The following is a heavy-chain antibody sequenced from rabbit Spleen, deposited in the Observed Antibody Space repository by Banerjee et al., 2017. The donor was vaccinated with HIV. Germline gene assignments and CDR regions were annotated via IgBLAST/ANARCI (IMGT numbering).Heavy chain of an antibody. Sequence: QSLEESGGDLVKPGASLTLTCKASGVSFSGDSYMCWVRQAPGKGLEWIACIAGSSSGFTYSATWVNGRFTISSHNAQNTLYLQMTSLTAADTATYFCARDAAGREDFNLWGPGTLVTVS. D-gene: IGHD4-2*01. V-gene: IGHV1S40*01. CDR3: ARDAAGREDFNL. CDR1: GVSFSGDSY. CDR2: IAGSSSGFT. J-gene: IGHJ4*01.